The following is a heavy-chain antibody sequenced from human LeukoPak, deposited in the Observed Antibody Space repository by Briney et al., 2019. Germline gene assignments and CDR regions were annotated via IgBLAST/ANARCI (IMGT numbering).Heavy chain of an antibody. J-gene: IGHJ4*02. CDR3: ARESRGGYGTFDY. CDR1: GFTLSDYY. D-gene: IGHD3-16*01. Sequence: GGSLRLSCAASGFTLSDYYMSWIRQAPGKGLEWVSYISGSGSTIYYADSVKGRFTISRDNAKNSLYLQMNSLRAEDTAVYYCARESRGGYGTFDYWGQGTLVTVSS. V-gene: IGHV3-11*04. CDR2: ISGSGSTI.